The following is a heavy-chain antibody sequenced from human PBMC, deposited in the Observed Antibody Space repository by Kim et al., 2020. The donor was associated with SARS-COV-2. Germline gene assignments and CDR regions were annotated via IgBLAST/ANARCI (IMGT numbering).Heavy chain of an antibody. V-gene: IGHV4-59*13. J-gene: IGHJ6*02. CDR2: IYYTGST. Sequence: SETLSLTCSVSGDSINHYYWSWIRQPPGKGLEWLGYIYYTGSTNYNPSLGGRVTISVDTSKNQFSLKLRSVTAADTATYYCARETFGSDYFYGMDVWGQGTTVTVSS. D-gene: IGHD6-19*01. CDR3: ARETFGSDYFYGMDV. CDR1: GDSINHYY.